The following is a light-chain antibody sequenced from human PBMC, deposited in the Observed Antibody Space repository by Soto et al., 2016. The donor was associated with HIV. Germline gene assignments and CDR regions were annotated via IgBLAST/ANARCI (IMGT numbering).Light chain of an antibody. Sequence: DIQLTQSPSFLSASVGDRVTITCRASQDINFHLAWYQQKAGKAPKFLIYAASTLQSGVPSRFSGSGSGTEFTLTISSLQPEDFATYYCQQANNFPRTFGGGTKVEMK. CDR1: QDINFH. CDR2: AAS. V-gene: IGKV1-9*01. J-gene: IGKJ4*01. CDR3: QQANNFPRT.